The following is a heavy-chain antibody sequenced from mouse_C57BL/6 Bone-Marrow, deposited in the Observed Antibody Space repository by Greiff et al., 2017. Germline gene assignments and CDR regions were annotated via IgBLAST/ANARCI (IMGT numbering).Heavy chain of an antibody. V-gene: IGHV5-4*01. Sequence: EVKVVESGGGLVKPGGSLKLSCAASGFTFSSYAMSWVRQTPEKRLEWVATISDGGSYTYYPDNVKGRFTISRDNAKNNLYLQRSHLKSEDTAMYYSAREGLVYYFDYWGQGTTLTVAS. CDR1: GFTFSSYA. D-gene: IGHD3-1*01. J-gene: IGHJ2*01. CDR2: ISDGGSYT. CDR3: AREGLVYYFDY.